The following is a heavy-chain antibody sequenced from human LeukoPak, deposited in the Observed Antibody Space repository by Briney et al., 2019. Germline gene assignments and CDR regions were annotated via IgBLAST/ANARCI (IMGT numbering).Heavy chain of an antibody. J-gene: IGHJ4*02. V-gene: IGHV4-31*03. D-gene: IGHD6-13*01. CDR1: GGSISSGGYY. CDR3: ARLYSSSLGRVFDY. Sequence: PSQTLSLTCSVSGGSISSGGYYWTWIRQHPGKGLEWIGYIHYSGSTYYNPSLTSRVTISVDTSKNQFSLKLSSVTAADTAVYYCARLYSSSLGRVFDYWGQGTLVTVSS. CDR2: IHYSGST.